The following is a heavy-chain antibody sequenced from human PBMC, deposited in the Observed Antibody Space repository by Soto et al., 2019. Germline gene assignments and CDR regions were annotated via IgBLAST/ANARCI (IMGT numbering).Heavy chain of an antibody. V-gene: IGHV3-23*01. CDR2: ISGSGGST. CDR1: GFTVSSYA. CDR3: ANTLWYYYDSSGYLGAGSKDAFDI. J-gene: IGHJ3*02. Sequence: GGSMRLSCAASGFTVSSYAMSWVRQAPGKGLEWVSAISGSGGSTYYADSVKGRFTISRDNSKNTLCLQMNSLRAEDTAVYYCANTLWYYYDSSGYLGAGSKDAFDIWGQGTMVTVSS. D-gene: IGHD3-22*01.